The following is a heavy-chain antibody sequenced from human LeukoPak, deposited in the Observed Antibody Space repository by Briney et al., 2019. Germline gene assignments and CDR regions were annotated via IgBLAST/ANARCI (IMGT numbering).Heavy chain of an antibody. CDR3: ARAYSSGWLSYYYYYGMDV. D-gene: IGHD6-19*01. CDR2: MNPNSGNT. Sequence: VASVKVSCKASGYTFTSYDINWVRQVTGQGLEWMGWMNPNSGNTGYAQKFQGRVTMTRNTSISTAYMELSSLRSEDTAVYYCARAYSSGWLSYYYYYGMDVWGQGTTVTVSS. CDR1: GYTFTSYD. J-gene: IGHJ6*02. V-gene: IGHV1-8*01.